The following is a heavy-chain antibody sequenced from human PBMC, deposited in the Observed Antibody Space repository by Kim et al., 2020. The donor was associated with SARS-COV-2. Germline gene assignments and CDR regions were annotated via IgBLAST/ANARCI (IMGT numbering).Heavy chain of an antibody. V-gene: IGHV3-7*01. CDR2: IKGDGSEE. D-gene: IGHD6-13*01. CDR1: GFSVTNYW. J-gene: IGHJ4*02. Sequence: GGSLRLSCAASGFSVTNYWMSWVRQAPGKGLEWLARIKGDGSEEYYVDSVKGRFTLSIDNDKNTVSLQLNSLRDEDTGVYYCTRTAVAAAGIFWGQGTL. CDR3: TRTAVAAAGIF.